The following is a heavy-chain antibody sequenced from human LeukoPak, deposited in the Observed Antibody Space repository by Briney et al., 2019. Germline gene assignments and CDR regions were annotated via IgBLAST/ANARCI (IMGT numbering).Heavy chain of an antibody. D-gene: IGHD3-22*01. J-gene: IGHJ4*02. Sequence: GGSLRLSCAASRFTFSSYAMGWVRQAPGKGLEWVAAISGSGGSTYYADSVKGRFTISRDNSKNTLYLQMNSLRAEDMAVYYCAKVKTYYYDSSASYYFDYWGQGTLVTVSS. V-gene: IGHV3-23*01. CDR1: RFTFSSYA. CDR2: ISGSGGST. CDR3: AKVKTYYYDSSASYYFDY.